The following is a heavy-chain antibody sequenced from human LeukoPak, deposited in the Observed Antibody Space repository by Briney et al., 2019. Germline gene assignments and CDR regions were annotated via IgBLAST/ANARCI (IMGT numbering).Heavy chain of an antibody. CDR2: ISWNSGSI. CDR3: AKDMVHDYGDYVTFDY. V-gene: IGHV3-9*01. Sequence: GRSLRLSCAASGFTFDDYAMHWVRQAPGKGLEWASGISWNSGSIGYADSVKGRFTISRDNAKNSLYLQMNSLRAEDTALYYRAKDMVHDYGDYVTFDYWGQGTLVTVSS. CDR1: GFTFDDYA. J-gene: IGHJ4*02. D-gene: IGHD4-17*01.